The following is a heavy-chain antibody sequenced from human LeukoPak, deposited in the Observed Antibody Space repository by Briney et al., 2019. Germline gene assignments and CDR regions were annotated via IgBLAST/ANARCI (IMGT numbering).Heavy chain of an antibody. CDR3: AREVTRATRGPAY. Sequence: ASVKVSCKASGYTFTSYAMHWVRQAPGQRLEWMGWINAGNGNTKYSQKFQGRVTITRDTSASTAYMELSSLRSEDTAVYYCAREVTRATRGPAYWGQGTLVTVSS. D-gene: IGHD1-26*01. V-gene: IGHV1-3*01. CDR2: INAGNGNT. CDR1: GYTFTSYA. J-gene: IGHJ4*02.